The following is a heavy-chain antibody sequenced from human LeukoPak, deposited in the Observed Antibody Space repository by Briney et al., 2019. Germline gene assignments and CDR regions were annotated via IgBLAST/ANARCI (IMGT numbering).Heavy chain of an antibody. Sequence: SETLSLTCTVSGGSISSYYWSWIRQPAGKGLEWIGRIYTSGSTNYNPSLKSRVTVSVDTSKNQFSLKLSSVTAADTAVYYCARDRTTVTTVAYYYYMDVWGKGTTVTVSS. CDR3: ARDRTTVTTVAYYYYMDV. CDR1: GGSISSYY. V-gene: IGHV4-4*07. CDR2: IYTSGST. J-gene: IGHJ6*03. D-gene: IGHD4-11*01.